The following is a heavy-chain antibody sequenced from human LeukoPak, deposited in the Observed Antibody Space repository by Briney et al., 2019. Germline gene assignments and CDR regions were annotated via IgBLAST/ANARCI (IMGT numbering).Heavy chain of an antibody. Sequence: GESLKICCTGSGYSFTSYWIGWVRQMPGKGLEWMGIIYPGDSDTRYSPSFQGQVTISADKSISTAYLQWSSLKASDTAMYYCARLVVVTGFYWFDPWGQGTLVTASS. J-gene: IGHJ5*02. CDR3: ARLVVVTGFYWFDP. V-gene: IGHV5-51*01. CDR1: GYSFTSYW. D-gene: IGHD2-21*02. CDR2: IYPGDSDT.